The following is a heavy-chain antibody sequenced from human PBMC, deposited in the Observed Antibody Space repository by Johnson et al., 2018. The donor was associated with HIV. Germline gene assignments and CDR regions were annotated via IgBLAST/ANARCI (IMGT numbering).Heavy chain of an antibody. J-gene: IGHJ3*02. CDR1: GFTVSTNY. CDR3: VKDRGGRFSGSYLSLRVGAFDI. V-gene: IGHV3-13*01. D-gene: IGHD1-26*01. Sequence: VQLVESGGGLVHPGGSLRLSCTASGFTVSTNYMSWVRQAPGKGLEWVSAIGTAGDTYYPGSVKGRFTISRENAKNSLYLQLNSLRPEDTAVYYCVKDRGGRFSGSYLSLRVGAFDIWGQGTLVTVSP. CDR2: IGTAGDT.